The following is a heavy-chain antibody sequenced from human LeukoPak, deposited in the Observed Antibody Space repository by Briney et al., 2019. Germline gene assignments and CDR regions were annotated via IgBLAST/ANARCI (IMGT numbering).Heavy chain of an antibody. D-gene: IGHD3-22*01. CDR2: ISSSSSYI. CDR1: GFTFSSYS. V-gene: IGHV3-21*01. CDR3: AKSENFYYYDSSGYSAIEYFQH. J-gene: IGHJ1*01. Sequence: GGSLRLSCAASGFTFSSYSMNWVRQAPGKGLEWVSSISSSSSYIYYADSVKGRFTISRDNAKNSLYLQMNSLRAEDTAVYYCAKSENFYYYDSSGYSAIEYFQHWGQGTLVTVSS.